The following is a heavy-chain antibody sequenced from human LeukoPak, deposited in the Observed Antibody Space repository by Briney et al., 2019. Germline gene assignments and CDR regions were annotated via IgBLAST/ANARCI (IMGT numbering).Heavy chain of an antibody. D-gene: IGHD2-2*01. CDR1: RFTFSSYW. J-gene: IGHJ5*02. CDR3: ARGANQLILCTNGSDP. V-gene: IGHV3-74*01. Sequence: GSLRLSCVASRFTFSSYWMHWVRQAPRKGLVWVSRLNSDGSSTSYAHSPKGGFTISRDNAKNTLYLHMKSLRAEATSLYYCARGANQLILCTNGSDPWGQGTLVTVSS. CDR2: LNSDGSST.